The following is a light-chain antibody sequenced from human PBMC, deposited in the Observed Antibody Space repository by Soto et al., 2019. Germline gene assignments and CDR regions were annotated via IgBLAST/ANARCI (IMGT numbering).Light chain of an antibody. CDR2: DAS. V-gene: IGKV3-11*01. Sequence: EIVLTQSPATLSLSPGERATLSCRASQSVGSYLAWYQQKPGQAPRLLIYDASNRATGIPARFSGSGSGTDFTLTSSSLEPEDFEVYYCQQRSNWPPVTFGGGTKVEIK. J-gene: IGKJ4*01. CDR1: QSVGSY. CDR3: QQRSNWPPVT.